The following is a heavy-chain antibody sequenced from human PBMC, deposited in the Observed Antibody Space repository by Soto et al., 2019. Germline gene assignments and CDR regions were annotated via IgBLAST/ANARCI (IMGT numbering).Heavy chain of an antibody. V-gene: IGHV3-23*01. D-gene: IGHD3-22*01. CDR1: GFAFSSYA. J-gene: IGHJ2*01. CDR2: ISGSGGST. Sequence: EVQLLESGGGLVQPGGSLRLSCAASGFAFSSYAMSWVRQAPGKGLEWVSAISGSGGSTYYADSVKGRFTISRDNSKNTLYLKMNSLRAEDTAVYYCATTYYYDSSGYYYSPRGYFDLWGRGTLVTVSS. CDR3: ATTYYYDSSGYYYSPRGYFDL.